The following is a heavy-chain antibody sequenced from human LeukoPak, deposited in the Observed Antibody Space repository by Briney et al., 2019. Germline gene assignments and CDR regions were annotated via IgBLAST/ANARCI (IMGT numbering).Heavy chain of an antibody. CDR2: IYSGTI. Sequence: GGSLRLSCTVSGFTVSSNSMSWVRQAPGKGLEWVSFIYSGTIHYSDAVKGRFTISRDNSKNTLYLQMNSLRAEDTAVYYCARRAGAYSHPYDYWGQGTLVTVSS. J-gene: IGHJ4*02. CDR3: ARRAGAYSHPYDY. V-gene: IGHV3-53*01. D-gene: IGHD4/OR15-4a*01. CDR1: GFTVSSNS.